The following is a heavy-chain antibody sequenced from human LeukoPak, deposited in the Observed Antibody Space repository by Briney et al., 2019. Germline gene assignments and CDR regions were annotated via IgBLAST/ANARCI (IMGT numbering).Heavy chain of an antibody. J-gene: IGHJ3*02. Sequence: SQTLSLTCAISGDSVSSNSAAWNWIRQSPSRGLEWLGRTYYRSKWYNDYAVSVKSRITISPDTSKNQFSLQLNSVTPEDTAVYYCARSSRRDGSVLRMDTWGQGTMVTVSS. CDR3: ARSSRRDGSVLRMDT. CDR2: TYYRSKWYN. V-gene: IGHV6-1*01. D-gene: IGHD2-8*01. CDR1: GDSVSSNSAA.